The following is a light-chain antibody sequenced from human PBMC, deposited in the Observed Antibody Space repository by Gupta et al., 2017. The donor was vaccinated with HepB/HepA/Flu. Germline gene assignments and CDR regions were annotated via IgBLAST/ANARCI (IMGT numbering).Light chain of an antibody. V-gene: IGKV3-11*01. CDR3: QQRSNWPLT. CDR2: DAA. Sequence: EIVLTQSPATLSLSPGERATLSCRASQSVRSYLVWSQQKPGQAPRLLIYDAANRATGIPARFSGRGSGTDFTLTISSLEPEDFAIYFCQQRSNWPLTFGGGTKV. J-gene: IGKJ4*01. CDR1: QSVRSY.